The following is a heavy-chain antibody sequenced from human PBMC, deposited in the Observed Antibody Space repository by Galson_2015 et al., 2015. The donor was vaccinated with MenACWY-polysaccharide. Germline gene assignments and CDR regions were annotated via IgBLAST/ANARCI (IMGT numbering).Heavy chain of an antibody. CDR1: GFTFSSYG. CDR2: ISYDGSNK. CDR3: AKLGPSGYDRAVAGVEVYFDY. Sequence: SLRLSCAASGFTFSSYGMHWVRQAPGKGLEWVAVISYDGSNKYYADSVKGRFTISRDNSKNTLYLQMNSLRAEDTAVYYCAKLGPSGYDRAVAGVEVYFDYWGQGTLVTVSS. V-gene: IGHV3-30*18. J-gene: IGHJ4*02. D-gene: IGHD5-12*01.